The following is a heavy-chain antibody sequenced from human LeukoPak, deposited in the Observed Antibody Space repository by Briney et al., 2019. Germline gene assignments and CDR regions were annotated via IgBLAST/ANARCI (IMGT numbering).Heavy chain of an antibody. CDR3: ARVAKERVGGVYYFDY. CDR2: IGTAGDT. D-gene: IGHD1-1*01. Sequence: GGSLRLSCAASGFTFSDYDMHWVRQATGKGLEWVSAIGTAGDTYYTGSVKGRFTIYRENAKNSLYLQMNSLRAGDTAVYYCARVAKERVGGVYYFDYWGQGTLVTVSS. J-gene: IGHJ4*02. CDR1: GFTFSDYD. V-gene: IGHV3-13*01.